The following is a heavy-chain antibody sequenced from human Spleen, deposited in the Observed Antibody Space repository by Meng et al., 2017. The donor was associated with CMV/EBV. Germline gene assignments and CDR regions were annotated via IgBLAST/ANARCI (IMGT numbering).Heavy chain of an antibody. D-gene: IGHD3-3*01. Sequence: GGSLRLSCVVSGFTFDDYAMYWVRQAPGKGLEWVSGVSWDSGTIYYADSVKGRCAISRDNAKQTLYLQMNGLRTEDTAVYYCAKVLKKYYNYYSMDVWGQGTTVTVSS. CDR3: AKVLKKYYNYYSMDV. CDR1: GFTFDDYA. CDR2: VSWDSGTI. J-gene: IGHJ6*02. V-gene: IGHV3-9*01.